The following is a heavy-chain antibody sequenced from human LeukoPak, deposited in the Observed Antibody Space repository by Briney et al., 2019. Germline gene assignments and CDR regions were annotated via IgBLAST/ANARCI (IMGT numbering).Heavy chain of an antibody. CDR2: IKQDGSGE. CDR1: GFTFNTYW. V-gene: IGHV3-7*01. CDR3: ARGKVHDY. J-gene: IGHJ4*02. Sequence: GGSLRLSCAASGFTFNTYWMSWVRQAPGKGLEWVANIKQDGSGEFCVDSVKGRFTFSRDNAKNSLYLQMNSLRAEDTAMYYCARGKVHDYWGQGIPVIVSS.